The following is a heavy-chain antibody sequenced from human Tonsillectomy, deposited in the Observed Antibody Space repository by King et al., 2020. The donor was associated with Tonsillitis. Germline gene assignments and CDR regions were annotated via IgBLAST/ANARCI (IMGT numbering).Heavy chain of an antibody. V-gene: IGHV3-30-3*01. CDR2: ISYDGSNK. J-gene: IGHJ4*02. D-gene: IGHD2-2*02. CDR3: ARDVLGHCSSTTCYTPLDY. CDR1: GFAFSTYA. Sequence: VQLVESGGGVVQPGRSLRLSCAASGFAFSTYAMHWVRQAPAKGRGWVAVISYDGSNKYYAAPLKGRFTISRDNSKNTLYVQMNSLRAEDTAVYYCARDVLGHCSSTTCYTPLDYWGQGTLVTVSS.